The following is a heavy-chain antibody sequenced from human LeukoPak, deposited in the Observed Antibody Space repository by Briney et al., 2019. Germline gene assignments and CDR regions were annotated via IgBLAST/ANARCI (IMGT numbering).Heavy chain of an antibody. V-gene: IGHV4-34*01. CDR3: ARHERPDSSGYYYDY. CDR1: GGSFSGYY. D-gene: IGHD3-22*01. J-gene: IGHJ4*02. CDR2: INHSGST. Sequence: SETLSLTCAVYGGSFSGYYWSWIRQPPGKGLEWVGEINHSGSTNYNPSLKSRVTISVDTSKNQFSLKLSSVTAADTAVYYCARHERPDSSGYYYDYWGQGTLVTVSS.